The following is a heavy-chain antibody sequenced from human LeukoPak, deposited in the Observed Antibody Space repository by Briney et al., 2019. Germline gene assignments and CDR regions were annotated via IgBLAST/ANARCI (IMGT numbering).Heavy chain of an antibody. CDR2: ISPYNGNT. V-gene: IGHV1-18*01. CDR1: GYMFTKYG. D-gene: IGHD2-8*02. J-gene: IGHJ2*01. CDR3: SREGEGEDGTGHHNWYFDL. Sequence: ASVKVSCKASGYMFTKYGISWVRQAPGQGLEWMGWISPYNGNTKYDQKVQGRVTMTTDTSTSTAYLELRSLRSDDTAMYYCSREGEGEDGTGHHNWYFDLWGHGTLVTVSS.